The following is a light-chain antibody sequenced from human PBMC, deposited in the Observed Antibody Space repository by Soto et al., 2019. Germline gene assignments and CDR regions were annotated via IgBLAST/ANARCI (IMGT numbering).Light chain of an antibody. Sequence: DIQMTQSPSTLSASVGERVTITCRASQSISSWLAWYQQKPGTAPKLLIYKASSLQSGVPSRFSGRGSGTEFTLTISSLQPDDFATYYCQQYVTAFRSFGQGTKVDI. CDR3: QQYVTAFRS. CDR1: QSISSW. V-gene: IGKV1-5*03. CDR2: KAS. J-gene: IGKJ1*01.